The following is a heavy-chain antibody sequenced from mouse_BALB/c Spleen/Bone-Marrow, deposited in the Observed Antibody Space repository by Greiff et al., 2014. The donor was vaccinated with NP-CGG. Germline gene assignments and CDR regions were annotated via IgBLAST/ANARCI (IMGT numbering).Heavy chain of an antibody. Sequence: VQGVESGPGLVAPSQSLSITCTVSGFSLTTYGVHWVRQPPGKGLEWLGVIWGGGSTNYNSALMSRLSISKDNSKSQVFFKMNSLQTNDTAIYYCARIYLWYFDVWGAGTTLTVSS. CDR3: ARIYLWYFDV. CDR2: IWGGGST. J-gene: IGHJ1*01. V-gene: IGHV2-9*02. CDR1: GFSLTTYG. D-gene: IGHD2-3*01.